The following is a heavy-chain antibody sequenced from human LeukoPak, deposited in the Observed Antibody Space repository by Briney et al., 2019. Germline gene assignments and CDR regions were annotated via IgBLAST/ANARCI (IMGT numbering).Heavy chain of an antibody. D-gene: IGHD4-23*01. CDR1: GGSISSYY. CDR3: ARGTVVTPEYFRH. CDR2: IYYSGST. J-gene: IGHJ1*01. V-gene: IGHV4-59*01. Sequence: SSETLSLTCTVSGGSISSYYWSWIRQPPGKGLEWIGYIYYSGSTNYNPSLKSRVTISVDTSKNQFSLKLSSVTAADTAVYYCARGTVVTPEYFRHWGQGNLVTVSS.